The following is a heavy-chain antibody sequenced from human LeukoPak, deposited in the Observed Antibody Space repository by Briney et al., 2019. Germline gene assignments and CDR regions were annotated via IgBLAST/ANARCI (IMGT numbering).Heavy chain of an antibody. Sequence: SETLSLTCTVSGGSISSYYWSCIRQPPGKGLEWIGYIYYSGSTNYNPSLKSRVTISVDTSKNRFSLKLSTVTAADTAVYYCARRPTGDPKFDYWGQGTLVTVSS. CDR3: ARRPTGDPKFDY. J-gene: IGHJ4*02. V-gene: IGHV4-59*08. CDR1: GGSISSYY. CDR2: IYYSGST. D-gene: IGHD7-27*01.